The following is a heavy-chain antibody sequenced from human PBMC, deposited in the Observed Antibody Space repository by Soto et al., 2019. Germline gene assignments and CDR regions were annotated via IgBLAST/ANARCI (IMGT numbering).Heavy chain of an antibody. CDR1: GFTFSSYV. CDR3: ARVQGIAAAGLDY. D-gene: IGHD6-13*01. V-gene: IGHV3-33*01. Sequence: PWGSLRLSCAASGFTFSSYVMHWVRQAPGKGLEWVAVIWYDGSNKYYADSVKGRFTISRDNSKNTLYLQMNSLRAEDTAVYYCARVQGIAAAGLDYWGQGTLVTVSS. J-gene: IGHJ4*02. CDR2: IWYDGSNK.